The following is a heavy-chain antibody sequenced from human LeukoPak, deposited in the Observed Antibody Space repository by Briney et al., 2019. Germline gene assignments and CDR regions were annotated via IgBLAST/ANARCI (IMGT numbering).Heavy chain of an antibody. Sequence: ASVKVSCKASGYTFTGYYMHWVRQAPGQGLEWMGWINPNSGGTNYAQKFQGRVTMTRDTPISTAYMELSRLRSDDTAVYYCAREFRVAAAGSLLDYWGQGTLVTVSS. CDR1: GYTFTGYY. J-gene: IGHJ4*02. CDR2: INPNSGGT. V-gene: IGHV1-2*02. D-gene: IGHD6-13*01. CDR3: AREFRVAAAGSLLDY.